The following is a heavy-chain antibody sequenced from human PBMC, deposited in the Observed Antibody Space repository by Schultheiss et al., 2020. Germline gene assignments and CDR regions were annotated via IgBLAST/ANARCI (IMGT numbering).Heavy chain of an antibody. Sequence: GGSLKISCAASGFTVSSSYMSWVHQAPGKGLEWVSGVSWNGSRTHYADSVKGRFTVSRDNSKNTLYLQMNSLRAEDTAVYYCAKDLADVLRFLEWLLKDYYYGMDVWGQGTTVTVSS. CDR3: AKDLADVLRFLEWLLKDYYYGMDV. J-gene: IGHJ6*02. V-gene: IGHV3-35*01. CDR1: GFTVSSSY. D-gene: IGHD3-3*01. CDR2: VSWNGSRT.